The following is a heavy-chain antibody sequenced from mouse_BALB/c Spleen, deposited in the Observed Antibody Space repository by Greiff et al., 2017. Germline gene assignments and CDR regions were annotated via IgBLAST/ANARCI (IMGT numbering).Heavy chain of an antibody. Sequence: EVKVVESGGGLVQPGGSLRLSCATSGFTFSDFYMEWVRQPPGKRLEWIAASRNKANDYTTEYSASVKGRFIVSRDTSQSILYLQMNALRAEDTAIYYCAREIYYGNYNYAMDYWGQGTSVTVSS. CDR1: GFTFSDFY. V-gene: IGHV7-1*02. D-gene: IGHD2-1*01. CDR3: AREIYYGNYNYAMDY. CDR2: SRNKANDYTT. J-gene: IGHJ4*01.